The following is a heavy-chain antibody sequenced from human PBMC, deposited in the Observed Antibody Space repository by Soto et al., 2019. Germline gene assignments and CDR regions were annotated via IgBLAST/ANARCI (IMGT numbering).Heavy chain of an antibody. CDR3: ARAESSGWSDAFDI. CDR1: GFTFSSYG. V-gene: IGHV3-33*01. Sequence: TGGSLRLSCAASGFTFSSYGMHWVRQAPGKGLEWVAVIWYDGSNKYYADSVKGRFTISRDNSKNTLYLQMNSLRAEDTAVYYCARAESSGWSDAFDIWGQGTMVTVSS. D-gene: IGHD6-19*01. J-gene: IGHJ3*02. CDR2: IWYDGSNK.